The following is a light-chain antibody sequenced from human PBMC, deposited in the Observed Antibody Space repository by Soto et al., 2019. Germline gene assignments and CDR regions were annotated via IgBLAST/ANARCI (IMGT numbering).Light chain of an antibody. V-gene: IGKV1-33*01. CDR2: DVS. Sequence: DIQMPQSPSSLSTSVGDRVPITCQASQDISDNLNWYQQKQGKAPKVLISDVSNLETGVSSRFSGSGSGTDFTFTISSLQAEEVATYYCKQYDDLPITVGNGKRLEIK. J-gene: IGKJ5*01. CDR1: QDISDN. CDR3: KQYDDLPIT.